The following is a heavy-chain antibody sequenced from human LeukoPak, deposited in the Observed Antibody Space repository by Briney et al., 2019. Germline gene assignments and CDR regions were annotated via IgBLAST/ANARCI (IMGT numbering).Heavy chain of an antibody. CDR2: INHSGST. CDR1: GGSFSGYY. V-gene: IGHV4-34*01. Sequence: SETLSLTCAVYGGSFSGYYWSWIRQPPGKGLEWIGEINHSGSTNYNPSLKSRVTISVDTSKNQFSLKLSSVTAADTAVYYCARASMVRGVTANYYYYYGMDVWGQGTTVTVSS. J-gene: IGHJ6*02. CDR3: ARASMVRGVTANYYYYYGMDV. D-gene: IGHD3-10*01.